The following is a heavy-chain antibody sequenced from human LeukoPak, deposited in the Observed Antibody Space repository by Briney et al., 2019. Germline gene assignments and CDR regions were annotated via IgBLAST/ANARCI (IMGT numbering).Heavy chain of an antibody. CDR3: ARGRDYCSDY. CDR2: TSYDGSHI. CDR1: GFTFSSYA. Sequence: GGSLRLSCVASGFTFSSYAMHWVRQAPGKGLEWVAVTSYDGSHIYYPDSVKGRFTISRDNPKNTLYLQMNSLGPEDTALYYCARGRDYCSDYWGQGTLVTVSS. D-gene: IGHD2-15*01. V-gene: IGHV3-30*04. J-gene: IGHJ4*02.